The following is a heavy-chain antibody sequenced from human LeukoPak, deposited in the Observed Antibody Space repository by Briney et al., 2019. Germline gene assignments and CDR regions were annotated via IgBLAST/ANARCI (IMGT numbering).Heavy chain of an antibody. CDR2: LHYSGTP. V-gene: IGHV4-39*01. Sequence: SETLSLTCTVSDDSMSTNIYYWTWIRQPPGKGLEWVASLHYSGTPYYSPSLSSRISILVDTSKRQFSLQVRSVTASDTAMYYCSRGDDSYKQGNFWGQGTLVTVSS. CDR1: DDSMSTNIYY. CDR3: SRGDDSYKQGNF. D-gene: IGHD5-24*01. J-gene: IGHJ4*02.